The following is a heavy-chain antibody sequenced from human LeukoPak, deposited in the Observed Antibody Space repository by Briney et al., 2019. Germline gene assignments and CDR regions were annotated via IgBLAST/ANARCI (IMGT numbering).Heavy chain of an antibody. CDR1: GFTFSSYS. CDR3: ARLRSVRRGYMDV. Sequence: GGSLRVSRADSGFTFSSYSMNWVRQAPRKGLEWVSSICISSGYIYYPESLRGRFTISRDNAKNSLYLQRNSLRAEDSGVYLCARLRSVRRGYMDVWGKGTTVTVSS. J-gene: IGHJ6*03. V-gene: IGHV3-21*01. D-gene: IGHD3-10*01. CDR2: ICISSGYI.